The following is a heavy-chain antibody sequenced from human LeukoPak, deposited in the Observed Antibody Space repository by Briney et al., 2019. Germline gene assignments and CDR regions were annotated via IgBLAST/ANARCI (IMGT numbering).Heavy chain of an antibody. V-gene: IGHV4-39*01. J-gene: IGHJ4*02. CDR3: AFSGWFWGAFDY. CDR2: RSSTGIT. Sequence: SETLSLTCRVSGGSISIRNYFWGWIRQPPGKGLEWTASRSSTGITHYHSSLESRISVSVETSKSQFSLRLTSLTAADTAVYYCAFSGWFWGAFDYWGQGILVTVSS. CDR1: GGSISIRNYF. D-gene: IGHD6-19*01.